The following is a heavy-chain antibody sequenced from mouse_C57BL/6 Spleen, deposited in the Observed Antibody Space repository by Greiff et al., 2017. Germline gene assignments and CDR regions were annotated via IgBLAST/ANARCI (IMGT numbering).Heavy chain of an antibody. Sequence: QVQLKQSGAELVRPGASVTLSCKASGYTFTDYEMHWVKQTPVHGLEWIGAIDPETGGTAYNQKFKGKAILTADKSSSTAYMELRSLTSEDSAVYYCTRGGADYDGGFAYWGQGTLVTVSA. CDR2: IDPETGGT. CDR1: GYTFTDYE. D-gene: IGHD2-4*01. J-gene: IGHJ3*01. CDR3: TRGGADYDGGFAY. V-gene: IGHV1-15*01.